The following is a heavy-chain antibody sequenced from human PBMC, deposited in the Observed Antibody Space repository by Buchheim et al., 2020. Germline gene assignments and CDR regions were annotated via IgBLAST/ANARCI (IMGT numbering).Heavy chain of an antibody. CDR3: ARTGTYYDFWSGYLPGDYYYGMDV. V-gene: IGHV3-48*03. CDR1: GFTFSSYE. D-gene: IGHD3-3*01. CDR2: ISSSGSTI. Sequence: EVQLVESGGGLVQPGGSLRLSCAASGFTFSSYEMNWVRQAPGKGLEWVSYISSSGSTIYYADSVKGRFTISRDNAKNSLYLQMNSLRAEDTAVYHCARTGTYYDFWSGYLPGDYYYGMDVWGQGTT. J-gene: IGHJ6*02.